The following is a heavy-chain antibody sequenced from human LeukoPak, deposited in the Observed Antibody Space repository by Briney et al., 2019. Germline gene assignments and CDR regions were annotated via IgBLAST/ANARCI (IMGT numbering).Heavy chain of an antibody. CDR2: INHSGST. Sequence: SETLSLTCAVSGGSISSGGYSWSWIRQPPGKGLEWIGEINHSGSTNYNPSLKSRVTISVDTSKNQFSLKLSSVTAADTAVYYCAKPGTVYDAFDIWGQGTMVTVSS. CDR1: GGSISSGGYS. J-gene: IGHJ3*02. CDR3: AKPGTVYDAFDI. D-gene: IGHD1-14*01. V-gene: IGHV4-34*01.